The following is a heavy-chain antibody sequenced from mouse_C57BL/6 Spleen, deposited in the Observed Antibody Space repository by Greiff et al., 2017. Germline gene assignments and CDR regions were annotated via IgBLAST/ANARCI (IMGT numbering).Heavy chain of an antibody. J-gene: IGHJ2*01. CDR2: INPNNGGT. V-gene: IGHV1-26*01. Sequence: VQLQRSGPELVKPGASVKISCKASGYTFTDYYMNWVKQSHGKSLEWIGDINPNNGGTSYNQKFKGKATLTVDKSSSTAYMELRSLTSEDSAVYYCARDYGDYWGQGTTLTVSS. D-gene: IGHD2-4*01. CDR1: GYTFTDYY. CDR3: ARDYGDY.